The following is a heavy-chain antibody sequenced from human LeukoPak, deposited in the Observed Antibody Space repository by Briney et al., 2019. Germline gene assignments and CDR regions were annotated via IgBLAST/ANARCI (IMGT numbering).Heavy chain of an antibody. J-gene: IGHJ4*02. CDR2: ISSSGSTI. D-gene: IGHD6-13*01. V-gene: IGHV3-48*03. CDR1: AFTFSSYE. Sequence: GGSLRLSCAASAFTFSSYEMNWVRQAPGKGLEWVSYISSSGSTIYYADSVKGRFTISRDNATNSLYLQMDSLRAEDTAVYYCARDLKTYSSSSWWGQGTLVTVSS. CDR3: ARDLKTYSSSSW.